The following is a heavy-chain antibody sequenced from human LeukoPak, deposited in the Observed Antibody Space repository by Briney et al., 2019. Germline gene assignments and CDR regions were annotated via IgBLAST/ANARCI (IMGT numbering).Heavy chain of an antibody. V-gene: IGHV3-30*03. CDR2: ISYDGSNK. Sequence: GGSLRLSCAASGFTFSTYGMHWVRQAPGKGLEWVAVISYDGSNKYYADSVKGRFTISRDNSKNTLYQQMNSLRPEDTVVYYCAIRRRDLVIIHWGQGTLVTVSS. D-gene: IGHD3-9*01. CDR3: AIRRRDLVIIH. J-gene: IGHJ1*01. CDR1: GFTFSTYG.